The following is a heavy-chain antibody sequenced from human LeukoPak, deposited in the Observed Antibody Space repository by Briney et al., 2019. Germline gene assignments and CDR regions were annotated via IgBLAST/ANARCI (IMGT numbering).Heavy chain of an antibody. CDR2: INHSGST. V-gene: IGHV4-34*01. Sequence: SETLSLTCAVYGGSFSGYYWSRIRQPPGKGLEWIGEINHSGSTNYNPSLKSRVTISVDTSKNQFSLKLSSVTAADTAVYYCARVSGLQLWPYYFDYWAQGTLVTVSS. CDR3: ARVSGLQLWPYYFDY. CDR1: GGSFSGYY. D-gene: IGHD5-18*01. J-gene: IGHJ4*02.